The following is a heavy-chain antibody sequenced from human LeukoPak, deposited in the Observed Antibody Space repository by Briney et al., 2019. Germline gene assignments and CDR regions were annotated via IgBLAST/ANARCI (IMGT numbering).Heavy chain of an antibody. CDR1: GFTVSSNY. Sequence: QPGGSLRLSCAASGFTVSSNYMSWVRQAPGKGLEWVSVIYSGGSTYYADSVKGRFTISRDNSKNTLYLQMNSLRAEDTAVYYCAKNKVPTKNYYDSSGSDYWGQGTLVTVSS. CDR2: IYSGGST. D-gene: IGHD3-22*01. CDR3: AKNKVPTKNYYDSSGSDY. V-gene: IGHV3-53*05. J-gene: IGHJ4*02.